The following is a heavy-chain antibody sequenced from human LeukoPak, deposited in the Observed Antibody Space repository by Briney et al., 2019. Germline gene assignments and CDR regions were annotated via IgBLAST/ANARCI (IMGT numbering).Heavy chain of an antibody. J-gene: IGHJ4*02. CDR1: GYRFTSYY. Sequence: ASVKVSCTASGYRFTSYYMHWVRQAPGQGLEWMGIINPSGGSTNYAQKFQGRVTMTRDMSTSTVYMELSSLRSEDTAVYYCARGAALAITMLYFDNWGQGTLVTVSS. CDR3: ARGAALAITMLYFDN. V-gene: IGHV1-46*01. D-gene: IGHD3-3*01. CDR2: INPSGGST.